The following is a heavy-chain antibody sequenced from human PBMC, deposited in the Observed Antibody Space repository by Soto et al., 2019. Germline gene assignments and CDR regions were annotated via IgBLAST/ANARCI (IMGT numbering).Heavy chain of an antibody. Sequence: SETLSLTCAVYGGSFSGYYWSWIRQPPGKGLEWIGEINHSGSTNYNPSLKSRVTISVDTSKNQFSLKLSSVTAADTAVYYCARGNSSSWYGIHYYYYGMDVWG. V-gene: IGHV4-34*01. CDR2: INHSGST. CDR1: GGSFSGYY. D-gene: IGHD6-13*01. CDR3: ARGNSSSWYGIHYYYYGMDV. J-gene: IGHJ6*01.